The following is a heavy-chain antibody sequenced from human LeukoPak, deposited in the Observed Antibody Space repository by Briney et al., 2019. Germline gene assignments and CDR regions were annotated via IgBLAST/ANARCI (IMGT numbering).Heavy chain of an antibody. J-gene: IGHJ5*02. CDR3: ARGGYYDSSGYFWFDP. Sequence: ASVKVSCKASGYTFTGYYMHWVRQAPGQGLEWMGWINLNSGGTNYAQTFQGRVTMTRDTSISTAYMELSRLRSDDTAVYYCARGGYYDSSGYFWFDPWGQGTLVTVSS. V-gene: IGHV1-2*02. CDR1: GYTFTGYY. D-gene: IGHD3-22*01. CDR2: INLNSGGT.